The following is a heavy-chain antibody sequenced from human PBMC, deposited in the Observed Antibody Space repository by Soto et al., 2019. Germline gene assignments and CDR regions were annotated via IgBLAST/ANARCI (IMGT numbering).Heavy chain of an antibody. CDR3: ARGYCGGDCDAFDI. J-gene: IGHJ3*02. CDR1: GYTVTSYG. CDR2: ISAYSGNT. V-gene: IGHV1-18*01. Sequence: APVKVHSNASGYTVTSYGTSWVRQAFGQGLEWMGWISAYSGNTNYAQKLQGRVTMTTDASMSTAYMELRSLRSGDTAVYYCARGYCGGDCDAFDIWGQGTMVTVSS. D-gene: IGHD2-21*02.